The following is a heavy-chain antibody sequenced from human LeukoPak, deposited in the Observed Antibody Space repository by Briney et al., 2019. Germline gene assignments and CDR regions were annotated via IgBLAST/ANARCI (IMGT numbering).Heavy chain of an antibody. Sequence: ASVKVSCKASGYTFTGYYMHWVRQAPGQGLEWMGWINPNSGGTNYAQKFQGRVTMTRDTSISTAYMELSRLRSDDTAVYYCARDLHYDILTGYNYWGQGTLVTVSP. CDR1: GYTFTGYY. CDR3: ARDLHYDILTGYNY. V-gene: IGHV1-2*02. J-gene: IGHJ4*02. CDR2: INPNSGGT. D-gene: IGHD3-9*01.